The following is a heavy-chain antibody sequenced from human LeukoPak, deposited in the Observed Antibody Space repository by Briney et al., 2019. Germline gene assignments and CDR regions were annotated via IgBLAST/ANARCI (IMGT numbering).Heavy chain of an antibody. CDR1: GASISSYY. J-gene: IGHJ4*02. Sequence: SETLSLTCTVSGASISSYYWSWIRQPPGKGLEWIAYIYDSGSTNNNPSLKSRVTTSLHTSKNQFSLMLSSVTAADTAVYFCARHGGGWSFDYWGQGTLVTVSS. CDR2: IYDSGST. V-gene: IGHV4-59*08. D-gene: IGHD6-19*01. CDR3: ARHGGGWSFDY.